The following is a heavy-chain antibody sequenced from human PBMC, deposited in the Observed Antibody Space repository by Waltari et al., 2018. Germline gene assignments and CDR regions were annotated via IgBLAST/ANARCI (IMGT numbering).Heavy chain of an antibody. J-gene: IGHJ4*02. V-gene: IGHV5-51*01. Sequence: EVQLVQSGAEVKKPGESLKISCKGSGYSFSNYWIAWVRQMPGKGLEWMGIIYPGDADTRYRPSFQGQVTISVDKSFSTAYLQWDSLKASDTAMYYCARRRGYSYGGFFDYWGQGTLVTVSS. D-gene: IGHD5-18*01. CDR2: IYPGDADT. CDR1: GYSFSNYW. CDR3: ARRRGYSYGGFFDY.